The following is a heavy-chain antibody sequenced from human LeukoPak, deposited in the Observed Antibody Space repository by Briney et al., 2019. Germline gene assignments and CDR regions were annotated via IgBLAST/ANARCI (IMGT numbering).Heavy chain of an antibody. CDR1: GFTFNSYA. J-gene: IGHJ1*01. V-gene: IGHV3-23*01. Sequence: PGGSLRLSCAASGFTFNSYAMSWVRQAPGKGLEWVSAISGSGGNTYYADSVKGRFTISRDNSKNTLDLQMNSLRAEDTAMYYCAGDRRYDSSGYFQHWGQGTLVAVSS. CDR3: AGDRRYDSSGYFQH. D-gene: IGHD3-22*01. CDR2: ISGSGGNT.